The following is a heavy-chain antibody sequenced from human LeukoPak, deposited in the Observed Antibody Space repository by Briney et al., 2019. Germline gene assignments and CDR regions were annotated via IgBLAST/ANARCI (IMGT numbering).Heavy chain of an antibody. Sequence: SSETLSLTCTVSGGSISGYYWSWIRQPPGKGLEWIGYNYYNENTNYNPSLKSRATLSIDTSKNQFSLKLTSVTAADTAVYYCARCDSVTALDYWGQGTLVTVSS. CDR3: ARCDSVTALDY. CDR1: GGSISGYY. D-gene: IGHD5-18*01. CDR2: NYYNENT. J-gene: IGHJ4*02. V-gene: IGHV4-59*01.